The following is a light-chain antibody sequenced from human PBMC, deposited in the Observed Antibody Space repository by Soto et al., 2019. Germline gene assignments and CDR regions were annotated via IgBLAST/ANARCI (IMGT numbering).Light chain of an antibody. Sequence: AIRMTQSPSPFPELTGDRVPIICRAGRVFGSYLAWYQQKPGKAPKLLIYAASTLQSGVPSRFSGSGSGTDFTLTISCLQSEDFATYYCQQYYSYRTFGQGTKVEIK. CDR3: QQYYSYRT. V-gene: IGKV1-8*01. CDR2: AAS. J-gene: IGKJ1*01. CDR1: RVFGSY.